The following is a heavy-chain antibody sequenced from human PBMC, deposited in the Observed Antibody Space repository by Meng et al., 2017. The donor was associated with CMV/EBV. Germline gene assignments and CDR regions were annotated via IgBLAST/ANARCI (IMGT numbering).Heavy chain of an antibody. J-gene: IGHJ3*02. Sequence: SVKVSCKASGGTFSSYAISWVQQAPGQGLEWMGGIIPILGIANYAQKFQGRVTITADKSTSTAYMELSSLRSEDTAVYYCAGRYCSSTSCYTHGYGAFDIWGQGTMVTVS. CDR2: IIPILGIA. CDR3: AGRYCSSTSCYTHGYGAFDI. V-gene: IGHV1-69*10. CDR1: GGTFSSYA. D-gene: IGHD2-2*02.